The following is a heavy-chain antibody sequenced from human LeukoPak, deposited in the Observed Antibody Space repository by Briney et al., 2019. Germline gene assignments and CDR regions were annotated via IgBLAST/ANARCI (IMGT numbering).Heavy chain of an antibody. CDR2: ISSSSGTI. J-gene: IGHJ4*02. CDR1: GGSISSYY. CDR3: ARDRYYDSAGSFDY. Sequence: LSLTCTVSGGSISSYYWSWIRQPPGKGLECVSYISSSSGTIYYADSVKGRFTISRDNAKNSLYLQMNSLRAEDTAVYYCARDRYYDSAGSFDYWGQGTLVTVSS. D-gene: IGHD3-22*01. V-gene: IGHV3-11*04.